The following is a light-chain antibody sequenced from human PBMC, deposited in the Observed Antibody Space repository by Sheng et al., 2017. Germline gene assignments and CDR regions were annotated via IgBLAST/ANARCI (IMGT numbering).Light chain of an antibody. Sequence: SYVLTQPPSVSVAPGKTARITCGGNNIGSNSVHWYQQKPGQAPCGGPSTDDSDRPSGIPERFSGSKSGNTATLTISRVEAGDEADYYCQLWDSSGDCYVFGTGTKVT. J-gene: IGLJ1*01. V-gene: IGLV3-21*03. CDR1: NIGSNS. CDR2: DDS. CDR3: QLWDSSGDCYV.